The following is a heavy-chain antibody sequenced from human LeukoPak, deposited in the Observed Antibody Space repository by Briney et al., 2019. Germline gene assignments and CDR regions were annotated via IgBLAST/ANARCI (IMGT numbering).Heavy chain of an antibody. Sequence: PSETLSLTCTVSGGSISSGGYYWSWIRQHPGKGLEWIGYIYYSGSTYYNPSLKSRVTISVDTSKNQFSLKLSSVTAADTAVHYCAREDSSGYIDYWGQGTLVTVSS. CDR2: IYYSGST. V-gene: IGHV4-31*03. CDR1: GGSISSGGYY. J-gene: IGHJ4*02. D-gene: IGHD3-22*01. CDR3: AREDSSGYIDY.